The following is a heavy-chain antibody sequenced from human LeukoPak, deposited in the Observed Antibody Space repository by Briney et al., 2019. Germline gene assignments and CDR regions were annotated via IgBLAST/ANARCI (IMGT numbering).Heavy chain of an antibody. CDR1: GGTFSSYA. J-gene: IGHJ6*02. CDR2: IIPILGIA. D-gene: IGHD4-11*01. CDR3: ASRPVTEGYGMDV. Sequence: SVKVSCKASGGTFSSYAISWVRQAPGQGLEWMGRIIPILGIANYAQKFQGRVTITADKSTSTAYMELSSPRSEDTAVYYCASRPVTEGYGMDVWGQGTTVTVSS. V-gene: IGHV1-69*04.